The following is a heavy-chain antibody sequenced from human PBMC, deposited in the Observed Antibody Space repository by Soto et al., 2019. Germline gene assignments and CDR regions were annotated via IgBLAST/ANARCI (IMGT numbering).Heavy chain of an antibody. J-gene: IGHJ6*02. CDR2: IIPIFGTA. Sequence: QVQLVQSGAEVKKPGSSVKVSCKASGGTFSSYAISWVRQAPGQGLEWMGGIIPIFGTANYAQKFQGRVTITADKSTSTAYMELGSLRSEDTAVYYCARDGGAAARHYYYYGMDVWGQGTTVTVSS. CDR3: ARDGGAAARHYYYYGMDV. CDR1: GGTFSSYA. V-gene: IGHV1-69*06. D-gene: IGHD6-6*01.